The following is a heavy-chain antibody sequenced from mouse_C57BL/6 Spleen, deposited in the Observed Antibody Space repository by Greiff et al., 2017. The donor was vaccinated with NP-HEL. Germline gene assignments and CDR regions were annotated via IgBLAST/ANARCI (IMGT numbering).Heavy chain of an antibody. D-gene: IGHD1-1*01. CDR3: ARSGGSSLFAY. J-gene: IGHJ3*01. V-gene: IGHV1-50*01. CDR1: GYTFTSYW. Sequence: VQLQQSGAELVKPGASVKLSCKASGYTFTSYWMQWVKQRPGQGLEWIGEIDPSDSYTNYNQKFKGKATLTVDTSSSTAYMQLSSLTSEDSAVYYCARSGGSSLFAYWGQGTLVTVSA. CDR2: IDPSDSYT.